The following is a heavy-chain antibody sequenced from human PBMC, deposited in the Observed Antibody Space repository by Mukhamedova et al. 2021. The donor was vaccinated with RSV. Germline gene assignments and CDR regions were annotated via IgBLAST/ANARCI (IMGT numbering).Heavy chain of an antibody. D-gene: IGHD3-22*01. Sequence: TISVDTSKNQFSLKLSSVTAADTAVYYCARREDYDLNAFDIWGQGTMVTVSS. CDR3: ARREDYDLNAFDI. J-gene: IGHJ3*02. V-gene: IGHV4-39*01.